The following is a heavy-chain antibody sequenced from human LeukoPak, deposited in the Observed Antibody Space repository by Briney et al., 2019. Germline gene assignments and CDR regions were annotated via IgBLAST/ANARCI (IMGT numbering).Heavy chain of an antibody. J-gene: IGHJ4*02. CDR3: ARGYGRVATVRGGILTGAIYFDF. Sequence: SETLSLTCAVSGASFSGYYWSWIRQSPGRGLGWIGEINHGGIANYNPSLRSRVTISVDTTEKRFSLILRSVTAADTAVYYCARGYGRVATVRGGILTGAIYFDFWGQGSLVTVSS. D-gene: IGHD3-10*01. CDR2: INHGGIA. V-gene: IGHV4-34*01. CDR1: GASFSGYY.